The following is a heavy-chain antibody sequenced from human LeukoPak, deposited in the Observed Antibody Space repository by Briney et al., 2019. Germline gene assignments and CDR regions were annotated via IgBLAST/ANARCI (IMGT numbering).Heavy chain of an antibody. J-gene: IGHJ4*02. V-gene: IGHV1-2*02. Sequence: ASVKVSCKASGYTFTGYYMHWVRQAPGQGLEWMGWINANSGGTNYAQKFQGRVTMTRDTSISTAYMELSRLRSDDTAVYYCARSSRYDVWTGYPYWGQGTLVTVSP. D-gene: IGHD3-3*01. CDR2: INANSGGT. CDR1: GYTFTGYY. CDR3: ARSSRYDVWTGYPY.